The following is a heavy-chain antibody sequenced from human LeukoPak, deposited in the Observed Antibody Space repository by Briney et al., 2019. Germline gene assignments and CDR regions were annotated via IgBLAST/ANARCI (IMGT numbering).Heavy chain of an antibody. V-gene: IGHV1-24*01. CDR2: FDPEDGET. D-gene: IGHD6-19*01. Sequence: ASVKVSCKVSGYTLTELSMHWVRQAPGKGLEWMGGFDPEDGETIYAQKFQGRVTMTEDTSTDTAYMELSSLRSEDTAVYYCATRPTYWGIAGAAAGEGVYFDYWGRGTLVTVSS. CDR1: GYTLTELS. J-gene: IGHJ4*02. CDR3: ATRPTYWGIAGAAAGEGVYFDY.